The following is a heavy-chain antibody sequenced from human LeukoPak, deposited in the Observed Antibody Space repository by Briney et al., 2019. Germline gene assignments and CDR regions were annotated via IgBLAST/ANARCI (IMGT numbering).Heavy chain of an antibody. CDR2: MNPNSGNT. Sequence: VASVKVSCKASGYTFTSYDINWVRQATGQGPEWMGWMNPNSGNTGYAQKFQGRVTITRNTSISTAYMELSSLRSEDTAVYYCARDPRDSSGYDYWGQGTLVTVSS. D-gene: IGHD3-22*01. V-gene: IGHV1-8*03. CDR1: GYTFTSYD. CDR3: ARDPRDSSGYDY. J-gene: IGHJ4*02.